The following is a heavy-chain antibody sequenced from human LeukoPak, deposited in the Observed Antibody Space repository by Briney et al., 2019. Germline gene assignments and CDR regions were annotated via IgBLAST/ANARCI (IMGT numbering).Heavy chain of an antibody. CDR1: GFTFSSYE. V-gene: IGHV3-48*03. J-gene: IGHJ6*04. D-gene: IGHD3-10*02. CDR3: AELGITMVGGV. CDR2: ISSSGSTI. Sequence: GGSLRLSCAASGFTFSSYEMNWVRQAPGKGLEWVSYISSSGSTIYYADSVKGRFTISRDNAKNSLYLQMNILRAEDTAVYYCAELGITMVGGVWGKGTTVTISS.